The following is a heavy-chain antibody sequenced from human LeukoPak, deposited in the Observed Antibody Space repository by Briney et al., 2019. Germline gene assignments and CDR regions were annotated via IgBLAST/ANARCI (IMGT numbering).Heavy chain of an antibody. V-gene: IGHV3-7*03. Sequence: PGGSLRLPCAASGLIFSNYWMTWVRQAPGKGLEWVANIKEDGSETYYVDSVKGRFTISRDNDKNTLYLQMNSLRAEDTAVYYCEAYGSVWGQGTLVIVSS. CDR1: GLIFSNYW. CDR2: IKEDGSET. D-gene: IGHD3-10*01. J-gene: IGHJ4*02. CDR3: EAYGSV.